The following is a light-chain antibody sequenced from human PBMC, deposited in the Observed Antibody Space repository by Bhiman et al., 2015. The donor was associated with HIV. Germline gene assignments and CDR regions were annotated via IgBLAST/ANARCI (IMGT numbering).Light chain of an antibody. V-gene: IGLV1-40*01. CDR1: SSNIGAGYE. CDR3: SSFAGTNNFV. CDR2: GNN. J-gene: IGLJ1*01. Sequence: QSVLTQPPSVSGAPGQRVTISCTGSSSNIGAGYEVHWYQQLPGAAPKLLIYGNNNRPSGVPDRFSGSKSGTAASLAISGLQAEDEADYYCSSFAGTNNFVFGTGTKVTVL.